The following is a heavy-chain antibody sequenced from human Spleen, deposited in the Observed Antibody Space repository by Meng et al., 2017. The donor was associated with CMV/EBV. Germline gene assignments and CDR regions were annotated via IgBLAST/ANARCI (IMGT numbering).Heavy chain of an antibody. CDR1: GFTFSNYE. D-gene: IGHD3-22*01. J-gene: IGHJ6*02. Sequence: GESLKISCAASGFTFSNYEMNWVRQAPGKGLEWISYISGTGNIIYYADSVKGRLTVSRDNAKNSLYLLMTSLGVEDTAVYYCARDQRNYDSSGDYGMDVWGQGTTVTVSS. CDR3: ARDQRNYDSSGDYGMDV. V-gene: IGHV3-48*03. CDR2: ISGTGNII.